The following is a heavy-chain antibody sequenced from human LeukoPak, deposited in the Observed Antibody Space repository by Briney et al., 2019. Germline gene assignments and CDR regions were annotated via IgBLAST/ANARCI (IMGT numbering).Heavy chain of an antibody. CDR3: ARRYYYVDY. V-gene: IGHV3-7*01. CDR1: GFTFSSYW. Sequence: GGFLRLSCAASGFTFSSYWTSWVRQAPGKGLEWVANIKQDGSEKYYVDSVKGRFTISRDNAKNSLYLQMNSLRAEDTAVYYCARRYYYVDYWGQGTLVTVSS. CDR2: IKQDGSEK. D-gene: IGHD3-10*01. J-gene: IGHJ4*02.